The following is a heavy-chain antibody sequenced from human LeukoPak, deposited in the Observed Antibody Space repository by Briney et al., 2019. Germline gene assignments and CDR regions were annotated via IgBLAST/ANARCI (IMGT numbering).Heavy chain of an antibody. Sequence: PSETLSLTCIVSGGSISSTVSYWGWVRQPPGKGLEWIGSIHYSGSTYYIPSLKSRITISLDMSKNQYSLKLTSVTAADTAVYYCARGVDYYGVWGQGTLVTVSS. D-gene: IGHD3-10*01. J-gene: IGHJ4*02. CDR1: GGSISSTVSY. V-gene: IGHV4-39*07. CDR2: IHYSGST. CDR3: ARGVDYYGV.